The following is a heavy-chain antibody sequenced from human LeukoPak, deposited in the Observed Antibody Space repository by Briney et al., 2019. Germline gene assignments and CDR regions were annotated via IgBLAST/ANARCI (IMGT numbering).Heavy chain of an antibody. J-gene: IGHJ6*02. D-gene: IGHD2-2*01. Sequence: GASVTVSCKASGYTFTSYGISWVRQAPGQGLEWMGWISAYHGNTNYAQKLQGRVTMTTDTSTSTAYMELRSLISDDTAVYYCARDRWVYCSSTSCYGKGSRDYGMDVWGQGTTVTVSS. CDR2: ISAYHGNT. CDR1: GYTFTSYG. CDR3: ARDRWVYCSSTSCYGKGSRDYGMDV. V-gene: IGHV1-18*01.